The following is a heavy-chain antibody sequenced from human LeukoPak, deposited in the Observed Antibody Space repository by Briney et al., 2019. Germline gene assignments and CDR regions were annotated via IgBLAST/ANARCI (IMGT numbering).Heavy chain of an antibody. Sequence: GGSLRLSCAASGFTFSDYYMSWIRQAPGKGLEWVSYISSSSSYANYADSVKGRFTISRDNAKNSLYLQMNSLRAEDTAVYYCARDESSSWLFDYWGQGTLVTVSS. V-gene: IGHV3-11*05. D-gene: IGHD6-13*01. J-gene: IGHJ4*02. CDR3: ARDESSSWLFDY. CDR2: ISSSSSYA. CDR1: GFTFSDYY.